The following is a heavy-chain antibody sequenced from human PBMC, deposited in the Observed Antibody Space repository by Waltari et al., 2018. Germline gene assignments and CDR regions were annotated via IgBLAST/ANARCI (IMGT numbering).Heavy chain of an antibody. CDR1: GGSISSSSYY. CDR3: ASLRRELRSGLYYFDY. J-gene: IGHJ4*02. CDR2: IYYSGST. D-gene: IGHD1-7*01. V-gene: IGHV4-39*07. Sequence: QLQLQESGPGLVKPSETLSLTCTVSGGSISSSSYYWGWIRQPPGKGLEWIGSIYYSGSTYYNPSLKSRVTISVDTSKNQFSLKLSSVTAADTAVYYCASLRRELRSGLYYFDYWGQGTLVTVSS.